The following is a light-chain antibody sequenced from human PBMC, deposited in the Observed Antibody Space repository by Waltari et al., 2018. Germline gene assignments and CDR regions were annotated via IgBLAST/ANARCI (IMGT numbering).Light chain of an antibody. CDR1: QSVSRA. CDR3: QHYVSLPVT. Sequence: ELVFTQSPGTLSLSPGERATLSCRASQSVSRALAWYQQNPGQAPRLLIYGASNRATGIPDRFSGSGSGTDFSLIISRLEPEDFAVYYCQHYVSLPVTFGQGTKVEIK. J-gene: IGKJ1*01. CDR2: GAS. V-gene: IGKV3-20*01.